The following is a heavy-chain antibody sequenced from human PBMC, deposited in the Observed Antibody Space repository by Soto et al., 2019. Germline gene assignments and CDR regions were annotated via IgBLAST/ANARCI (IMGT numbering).Heavy chain of an antibody. CDR2: MSSDGSNT. CDR3: ATSNGGVSNGPTTY. Sequence: EVQLVESGGALVQPGGSLRLSCAASGFTFSNYWMHWVRQAPGKGLVWISRMSSDGSNTVYADAVKGRFTISRDNAKTTLYMQMNSLRAEDTAVYYCATSNGGVSNGPTTYWGQGTLVTVSS. V-gene: IGHV3-74*01. D-gene: IGHD1-26*01. CDR1: GFTFSNYW. J-gene: IGHJ4*02.